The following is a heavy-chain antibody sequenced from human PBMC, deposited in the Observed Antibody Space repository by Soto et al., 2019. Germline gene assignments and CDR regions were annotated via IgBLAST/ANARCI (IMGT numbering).Heavy chain of an antibody. J-gene: IGHJ6*02. CDR2: IYYSEST. D-gene: IGHD3-9*01. CDR3: ARFALYYDILTGYSGFDYCGMDV. CDR1: GVSISSYY. V-gene: IGHV4-59*08. Sequence: SETLSLTCTVSGVSISSYYWSWIRQPPGKGLEWIGYIYYSESTTYNPSLKSRVNISVDTSKNQFSLKLSSVTAADTSVYFCARFALYYDILTGYSGFDYCGMDVWGQGTTVTVSS.